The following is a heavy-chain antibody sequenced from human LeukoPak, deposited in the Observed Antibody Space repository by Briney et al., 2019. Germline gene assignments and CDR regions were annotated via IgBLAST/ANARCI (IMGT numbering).Heavy chain of an antibody. J-gene: IGHJ4*02. CDR3: ARAYKGYYGSGIHDY. Sequence: GGSLRLSCAASGFTFSSYSMNWVRQAPGKGLEWVANIKQDGSEKYYVDSVKGRFTISRDNAKNSLYLQMNSLRAEDTAVYYCARAYKGYYGSGIHDYWGQGTLVTVSS. CDR2: IKQDGSEK. V-gene: IGHV3-7*01. D-gene: IGHD3-10*01. CDR1: GFTFSSYS.